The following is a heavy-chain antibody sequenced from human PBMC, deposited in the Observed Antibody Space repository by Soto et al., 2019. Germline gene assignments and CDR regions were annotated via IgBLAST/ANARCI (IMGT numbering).Heavy chain of an antibody. CDR3: ARVVPGAEAWFGT. V-gene: IGHV1-18*01. CDR1: GYTFSNYG. J-gene: IGHJ5*02. Sequence: GYSVQVSCKTSGYTFSNYGITWVRQAPGQPLEWLGWISLYSDGTNYAQKFQGRVSMTTDTSTTTAYMELRSLRSDDTAVYYCARVVPGAEAWFGTWGQGTLVTVS. D-gene: IGHD2-2*01. CDR2: ISLYSDGT.